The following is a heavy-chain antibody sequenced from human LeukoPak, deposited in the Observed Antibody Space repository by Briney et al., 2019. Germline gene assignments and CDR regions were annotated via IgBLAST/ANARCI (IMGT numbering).Heavy chain of an antibody. V-gene: IGHV4-59*01. CDR2: IYYSGST. D-gene: IGHD6-13*01. J-gene: IGHJ3*02. CDR3: ARVLSSSWIAFDI. Sequence: SETLSLTCAVSGGSISNYYWSWIRQPPGKGLEWIGYIYYSGSTNYNPSLKSRVTISVDTSKNQFSLKLSSVTAADTAVYYCARVLSSSWIAFDIWGQGTMVTVSS. CDR1: GGSISNYY.